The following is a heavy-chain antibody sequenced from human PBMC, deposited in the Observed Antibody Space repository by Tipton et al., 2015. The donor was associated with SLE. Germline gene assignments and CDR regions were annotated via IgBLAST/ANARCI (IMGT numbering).Heavy chain of an antibody. CDR3: ARDLISSAAYFDY. J-gene: IGHJ4*02. CDR1: GFTVSNSY. CDR2: IRSKPKSYTT. Sequence: SLRLSCAASGFTVSNSYMNWVRQAPGKGLEWVGRIRSKPKSYTTEYAASVKGRFTISRDDSKNSLYLQMNSLKTEDTAVYYCARDLISSAAYFDYWGQGTLVTVSS. D-gene: IGHD6-13*01. V-gene: IGHV3-72*01.